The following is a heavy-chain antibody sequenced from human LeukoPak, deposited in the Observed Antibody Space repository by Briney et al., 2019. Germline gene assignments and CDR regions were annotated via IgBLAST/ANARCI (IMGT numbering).Heavy chain of an antibody. Sequence: SGPALVKPTQTLTLTCTFSGFSISTSGMCVSWIRQPPGKALEWLARIDWDDDKYYSTSLKTRLTISKDTSKNQVVLTMTNMDPADTATYYCARTYGSGSYIDSWGQGTLVTVSS. CDR3: ARTYGSGSYIDS. CDR2: IDWDDDK. V-gene: IGHV2-70*11. J-gene: IGHJ4*02. CDR1: GFSISTSGMC. D-gene: IGHD3-10*01.